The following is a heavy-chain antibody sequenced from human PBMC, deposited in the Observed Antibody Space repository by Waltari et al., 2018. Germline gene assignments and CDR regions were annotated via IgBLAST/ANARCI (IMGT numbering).Heavy chain of an antibody. V-gene: IGHV1-69-2*01. D-gene: IGHD1-1*01. J-gene: IGHJ5*01. CDR3: STLNWNEVRPFDF. CDR2: VDPEKCET. CDR1: GYIFTDYY. Sequence: EVQMVQSGAEVKKPGSSVKISCKTSGYIFTDYYIHWVQQAPGKGLGWVGLVDPEKCETVDAETVQHRVTITADTSTVTAYMQRRDLKSDDTAVYYCSTLNWNEVRPFDFWGQGTLVTVSS.